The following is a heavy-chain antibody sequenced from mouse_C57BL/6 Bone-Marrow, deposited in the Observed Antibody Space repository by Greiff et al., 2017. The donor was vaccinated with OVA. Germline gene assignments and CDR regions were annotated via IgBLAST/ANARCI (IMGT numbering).Heavy chain of an antibody. Sequence: EVQLQQSGPELVKPGASVKISCKASGYSFTGYYMNWVKQSPEKSLEWIGEINPSTGGTTYNQKFKAKATLTVDKSSSTAYMQLKSLTSEDSAVYYCATLRGLRRAWFAYWGQGTLVTVSA. CDR1: GYSFTGYY. D-gene: IGHD2-4*01. V-gene: IGHV1-42*01. CDR3: ATLRGLRRAWFAY. CDR2: INPSTGGT. J-gene: IGHJ3*01.